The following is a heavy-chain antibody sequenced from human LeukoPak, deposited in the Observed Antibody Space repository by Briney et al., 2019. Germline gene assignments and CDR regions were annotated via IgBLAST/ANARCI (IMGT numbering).Heavy chain of an antibody. D-gene: IGHD5-12*01. Sequence: SVKVSCKASGYTFTGYYMHWVRQAPGQGLEWMGGIIPIFGTANYAQKFQGRVTITADKSTSTAYMELSSLRSEDTAVYYCARNFYGGYVDSAFDIWGQGTMVTVSS. J-gene: IGHJ3*02. CDR1: GYTFTGYY. V-gene: IGHV1-69*06. CDR3: ARNFYGGYVDSAFDI. CDR2: IIPIFGTA.